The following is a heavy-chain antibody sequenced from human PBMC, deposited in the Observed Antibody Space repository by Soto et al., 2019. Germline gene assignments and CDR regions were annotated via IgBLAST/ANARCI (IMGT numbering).Heavy chain of an antibody. CDR2: ISGSGFKK. J-gene: IGHJ5*02. Sequence: PVVSLILSCAAAGFIFWKFFISGVRQAPGKGVEWICCISGSGFKKYYADSVKGRFTISRDNSKSTVYLELNNLSAEDTAVSHCAKNQGVALVTPVHVDWFDHCGHGSLLTVSS. CDR3: AKNQGVALVTPVHVDWFDH. D-gene: IGHD1-1*01. V-gene: IGHV3-23*01. CDR1: GFIFWKFF.